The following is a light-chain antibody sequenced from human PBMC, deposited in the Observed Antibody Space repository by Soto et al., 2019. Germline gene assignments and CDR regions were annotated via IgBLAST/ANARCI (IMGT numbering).Light chain of an antibody. Sequence: QFALTQPASVSGSPGQSITISCTGTSSDVGGYNYVSWYQQHPGKAPKLMIYDVSNRPSGVSNRFSGAKSGNTASLPISGLQAEDEADYYCSSYTSGSTVVFGGGTKLTVL. CDR1: SSDVGGYNY. J-gene: IGLJ2*01. CDR2: DVS. V-gene: IGLV2-14*01. CDR3: SSYTSGSTVV.